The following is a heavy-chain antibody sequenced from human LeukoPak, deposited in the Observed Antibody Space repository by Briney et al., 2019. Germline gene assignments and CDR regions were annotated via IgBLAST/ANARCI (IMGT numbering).Heavy chain of an antibody. J-gene: IGHJ3*02. Sequence: GGSLRLSCAASGFTFSSYGMHWVRQAPGKGLEWVAVIWYDGSNKYYADSVKGRFTISRDNSKNTLYLQMNSLRAEDTAVYYCARDPLEVVAASADAFDIWGQGTMVTVSS. D-gene: IGHD2-15*01. CDR2: IWYDGSNK. CDR3: ARDPLEVVAASADAFDI. CDR1: GFTFSSYG. V-gene: IGHV3-33*01.